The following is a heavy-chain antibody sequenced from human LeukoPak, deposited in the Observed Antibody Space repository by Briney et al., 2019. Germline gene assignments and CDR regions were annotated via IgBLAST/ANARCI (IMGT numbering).Heavy chain of an antibody. V-gene: IGHV4-39*01. CDR3: ARRAVGTFDY. CDR1: GDSISSSSYY. D-gene: IGHD6-13*01. J-gene: IGHJ4*02. CDR2: IYYSGST. Sequence: SESLSLTCTVSGDSISSSSYYWGWIRQPPGKGLEWIGSIYYSGSTYYNPSLKSRVSISIYTSKNKFSLNLSSVTAADTAVYYCARRAVGTFDYWGQGTLVTVSS.